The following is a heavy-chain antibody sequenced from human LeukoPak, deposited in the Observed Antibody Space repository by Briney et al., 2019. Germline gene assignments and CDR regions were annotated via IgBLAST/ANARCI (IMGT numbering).Heavy chain of an antibody. CDR3: AKDRETYCSGGSCYYFDY. Sequence: GGSLRLSCAASGFIFNRYAMSCVRQAPGKGLEWVSYISSGSSYIYYADSVKGRFTISRDNAKNSMYLQMNSLRAEDTAVYYCAKDRETYCSGGSCYYFDYWGQGTLVTVSS. CDR2: ISSGSSYI. J-gene: IGHJ4*02. D-gene: IGHD2-15*01. V-gene: IGHV3-21*04. CDR1: GFIFNRYA.